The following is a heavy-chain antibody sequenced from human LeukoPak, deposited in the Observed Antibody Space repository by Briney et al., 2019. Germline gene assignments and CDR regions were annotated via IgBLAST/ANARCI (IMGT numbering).Heavy chain of an antibody. CDR1: GFTFSSYA. D-gene: IGHD2-15*01. CDR3: ATPGPVVDLLDYYMDV. J-gene: IGHJ6*03. V-gene: IGHV3-23*01. Sequence: GGSLRLSCAASGFTFSSYAMSWVRQAPGKGLEWVSAISGSGGSTYYADSVKGRFTISRDNSKNTLYLQMNSLRAEDTAVYYCATPGPVVDLLDYYMDVWGKGTTVTVSS. CDR2: ISGSGGST.